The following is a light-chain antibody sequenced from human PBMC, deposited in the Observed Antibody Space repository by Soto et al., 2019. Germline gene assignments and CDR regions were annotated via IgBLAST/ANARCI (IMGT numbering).Light chain of an antibody. CDR3: QQSFT. J-gene: IGKJ3*01. CDR2: KAS. V-gene: IGKV1-5*03. Sequence: DIQMTQSPSTLSASVGDRVTITCRASQSISSWLAWYQQKPGKAPKLLIYKASTLESGVPSRFSGSGSGTVFTLTISSLQPDDFATYYCQQSFTFGPGTKVEIK. CDR1: QSISSW.